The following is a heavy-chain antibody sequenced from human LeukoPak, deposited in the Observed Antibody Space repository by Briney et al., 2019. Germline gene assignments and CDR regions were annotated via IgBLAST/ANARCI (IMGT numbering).Heavy chain of an antibody. V-gene: IGHV3-30-3*01. J-gene: IGHJ3*02. CDR3: ARGCAGACYLDAFDI. D-gene: IGHD2-21*02. Sequence: GRSLRLSCAASGFTFSSYAMHWVRQAPGKGLEGGAVISYDGSNKYYADSVKGRFTISRDNSKNTLYLQMHSLRAEDTAVYYCARGCAGACYLDAFDIWGHGTMVTVSS. CDR2: ISYDGSNK. CDR1: GFTFSSYA.